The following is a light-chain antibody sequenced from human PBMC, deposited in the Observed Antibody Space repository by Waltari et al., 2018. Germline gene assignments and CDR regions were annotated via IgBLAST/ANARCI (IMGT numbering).Light chain of an antibody. J-gene: IGKJ1*01. CDR2: GAS. CDR1: QSVSSNY. V-gene: IGKV3-20*01. Sequence: EIVLTQSPGTLSLSPGERATLSCRASQSVSSNYLAWYQQKPGQAPRLLISGASSRATGIPDRISGSGSGTDFTLTISRLEHEDFAVYYCQRYGRSRPTFGQGTKVEMK. CDR3: QRYGRSRPT.